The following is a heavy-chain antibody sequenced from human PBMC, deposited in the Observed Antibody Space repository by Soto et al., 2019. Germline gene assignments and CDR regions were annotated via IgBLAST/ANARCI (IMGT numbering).Heavy chain of an antibody. CDR2: INHSGST. Sequence: SETLSLTCAVYGGSFSGYHWSWIRQPPGKGLEWIGEINHSGSTNYNPSLKSRVTISVDTSKNQFSLKLSSVTAADTAVYYCAIDYYYYYGMDVWGQGTTVTVSS. V-gene: IGHV4-34*01. J-gene: IGHJ6*02. CDR1: GGSFSGYH. CDR3: AIDYYYYYGMDV.